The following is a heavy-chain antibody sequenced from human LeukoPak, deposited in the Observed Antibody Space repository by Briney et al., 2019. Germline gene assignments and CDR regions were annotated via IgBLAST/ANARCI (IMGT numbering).Heavy chain of an antibody. CDR1: GFTFSTYE. J-gene: IGHJ4*02. CDR3: ARAGQEWFGELGFDQ. Sequence: GGSLRLSCAASGFTFSTYEMNWVRQAPGKGLEWVANIKQDGSEKNYVESVKGRFTISRDNAKNSLYLQTNSLRAEDTAVYYCARAGQEWFGELGFDQWGQGTLVIVSS. D-gene: IGHD3-10*01. CDR2: IKQDGSEK. V-gene: IGHV3-7*01.